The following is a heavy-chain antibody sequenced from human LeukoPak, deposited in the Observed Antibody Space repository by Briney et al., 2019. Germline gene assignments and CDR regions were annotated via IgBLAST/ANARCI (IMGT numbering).Heavy chain of an antibody. CDR2: ISSSSSYI. CDR1: GSTFSSYG. Sequence: GGSLRLSCAASGSTFSSYGMNWVRQAPGKGLEWVSSISSSSSYIYYADSVKGRFTISRDNAKNSLYLQMNSLRAEDTAVYYCARDPHKDQLYGGYWGQGTLVTVSS. J-gene: IGHJ4*02. V-gene: IGHV3-21*01. D-gene: IGHD2-2*01. CDR3: ARDPHKDQLYGGY.